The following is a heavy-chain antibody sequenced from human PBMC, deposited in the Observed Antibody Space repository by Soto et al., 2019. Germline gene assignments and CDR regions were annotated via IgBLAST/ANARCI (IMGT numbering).Heavy chain of an antibody. CDR1: GFSFGSYD. V-gene: IGHV3-23*01. D-gene: IGHD1-7*01. Sequence: VQLLQSGGGLVQPGGSLRLSCAASGFSFGSYDMSWVRQTPGKGLEWVSAISDNGGGTYHAESVQGRFTISRDNSKNTLTLQMDSLRAEDTAIYYCVRGGTKFSYWGQGTLVTVSS. CDR3: VRGGTKFSY. J-gene: IGHJ4*02. CDR2: ISDNGGGT.